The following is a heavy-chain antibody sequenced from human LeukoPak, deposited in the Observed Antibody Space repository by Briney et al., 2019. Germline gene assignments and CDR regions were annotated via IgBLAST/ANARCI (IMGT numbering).Heavy chain of an antibody. CDR2: INAGNGDT. CDR3: ARALPRSGYFLFGAFDI. J-gene: IGHJ3*02. V-gene: IGHV1-3*03. Sequence: GASVKVSCKTSGYTFTSYAMHWVRQAPGQRLEWMGWINAGNGDTKYSQEFQGRVTITRDTSASTVYMELSSLTSEDKAVYYCARALPRSGYFLFGAFDIWGQGTMVSVSS. CDR1: GYTFTSYA. D-gene: IGHD3-3*01.